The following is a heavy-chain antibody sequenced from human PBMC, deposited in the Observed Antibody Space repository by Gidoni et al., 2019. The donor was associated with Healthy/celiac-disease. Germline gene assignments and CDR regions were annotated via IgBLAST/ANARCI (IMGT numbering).Heavy chain of an antibody. Sequence: QLQLQESGPGLVKPSETLSLTCTVSGGSISSSSYYWGWIRQPPGKGLEWIGSIYYSGSTYYNPSLKSRVTISVDTSKNQFSLKLSSVTAADTAVYYCARQAGATIIGWFDPWGQGTLVTVSS. CDR2: IYYSGST. J-gene: IGHJ5*02. V-gene: IGHV4-39*01. D-gene: IGHD1-26*01. CDR1: GGSISSSSYY. CDR3: ARQAGATIIGWFDP.